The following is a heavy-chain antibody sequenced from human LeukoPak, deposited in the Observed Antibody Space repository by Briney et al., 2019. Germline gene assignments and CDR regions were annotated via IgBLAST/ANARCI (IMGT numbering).Heavy chain of an antibody. Sequence: ASVKVSCKASGYTFTSYDINWVRQATGQGLEWMGWMNPNSGNTGYAQKFQGRVTMTRNTSISTAYMELSSLRSEDTAVYYCARGVITMIVVVKYYYYMDVWAKGTTVTVSS. J-gene: IGHJ6*03. CDR2: MNPNSGNT. CDR3: ARGVITMIVVVKYYYYMDV. D-gene: IGHD3-22*01. CDR1: GYTFTSYD. V-gene: IGHV1-8*01.